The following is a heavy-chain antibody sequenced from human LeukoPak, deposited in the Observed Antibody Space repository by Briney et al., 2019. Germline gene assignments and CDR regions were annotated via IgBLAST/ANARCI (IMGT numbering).Heavy chain of an antibody. V-gene: IGHV3-23*01. CDR2: ISGSDDST. CDR3: AKLRSGGPAAGNY. D-gene: IGHD6-13*01. J-gene: IGHJ4*02. CDR1: GFTSSSYA. Sequence: GGSLRPSCAASGFTSSSYAMSWVRQAPGKGLEWVSAISGSDDSTYYADSVKGRFTISRDNSKNTVYLQMNGLRAEDTAVYYCAKLRSGGPAAGNYWGQGTLVTVSS.